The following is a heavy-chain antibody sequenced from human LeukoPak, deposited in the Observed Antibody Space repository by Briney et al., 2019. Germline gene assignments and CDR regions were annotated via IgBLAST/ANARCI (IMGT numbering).Heavy chain of an antibody. J-gene: IGHJ4*02. D-gene: IGHD1-26*01. CDR2: IYYSGST. Sequence: PSETLSLTCTVSGGSISKYYWNWIRQPAGKGLEWIGRIYYSGSTYYNPSLKSRVTISVDTSKNQFSLKLSSVTAADTAVYYCARGWGATASQDYWGQGTLVTVSS. CDR1: GGSISKYY. V-gene: IGHV4-4*07. CDR3: ARGWGATASQDY.